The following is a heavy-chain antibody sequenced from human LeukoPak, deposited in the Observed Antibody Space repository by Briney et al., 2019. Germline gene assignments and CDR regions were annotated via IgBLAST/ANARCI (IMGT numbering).Heavy chain of an antibody. CDR1: GFTFDDLV. CDR3: VKGAAYHLGDAFDI. CDR2: ISWNSGTI. V-gene: IGHV3-9*01. Sequence: GGSLRLSCAASGFTFDDLVRNWVRQAPGKGWEGVSGISWNSGTIGCADSVKGRFTISRDNAKNSLYLQMNSLRAEDTALYYCVKGAAYHLGDAFDIWGQGTMVTVSS. J-gene: IGHJ3*02. D-gene: IGHD2-15*01.